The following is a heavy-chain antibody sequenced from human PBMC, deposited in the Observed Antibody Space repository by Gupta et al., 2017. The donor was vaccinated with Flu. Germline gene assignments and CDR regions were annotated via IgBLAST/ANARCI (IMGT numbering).Heavy chain of an antibody. Sequence: QVQLEQWGAGLLKPSETLSLSCRVSGGSLSGYFWSWIRQSPGKGLEWIGEVNDRGTTNHNPSVRGRVTISVDTSKNQFSLRLSSVTAADTGIYYCARDLDYATSGHYLNPPGDVWGRGTTVTVS. CDR1: GGSLSGYF. J-gene: IGHJ6*02. D-gene: IGHD3-22*01. CDR3: ARDLDYATSGHYLNPPGDV. CDR2: VNDRGTT. V-gene: IGHV4-34*02.